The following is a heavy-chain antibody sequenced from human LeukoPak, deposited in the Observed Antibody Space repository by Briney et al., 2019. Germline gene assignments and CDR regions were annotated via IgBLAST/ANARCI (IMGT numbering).Heavy chain of an antibody. V-gene: IGHV3-66*02. CDR3: ARDHSSGYYF. CDR1: GFTVSSNY. J-gene: IGHJ4*02. CDR2: IYSGGST. Sequence: PGGSLRLSCAASGFTVSSNYMSWVRQAPGKGLEWGSVIYSGGSTYYADSVKGQFTISRDNSKNTLYLQMNSLRAEDTAVYYCARDHSSGYYFWGQGTLVTVSS. D-gene: IGHD3-22*01.